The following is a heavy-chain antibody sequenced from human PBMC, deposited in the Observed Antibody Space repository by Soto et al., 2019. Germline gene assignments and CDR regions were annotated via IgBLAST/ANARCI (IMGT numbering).Heavy chain of an antibody. CDR2: IGTSRKYI. CDR3: VRDRDWAFDI. J-gene: IGHJ3*02. V-gene: IGHV3-48*02. CDR1: GYIFSDYS. D-gene: IGHD3-9*01. Sequence: EVRLVESGGGLVQPGGSLRLSCAASGYIFSDYSMNWVRQAPGKGLEWVSYIGTSRKYIFYRDSVRGRFTISRDKARNSLYLPLNSLRDEDTAVYYCVRDRDWAFDIWGQGTMVTVSS.